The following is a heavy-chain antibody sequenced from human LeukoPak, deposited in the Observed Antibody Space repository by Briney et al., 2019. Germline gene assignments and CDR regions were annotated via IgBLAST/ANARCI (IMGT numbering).Heavy chain of an antibody. CDR2: ISSSKSYI. CDR3: ARSLHYDILTGYSLFDY. V-gene: IGHV3-21*01. J-gene: IGHJ4*02. Sequence: GGSLRLSCAASGFTFSSYRVNWVRQAPGKGLEWVASISSSKSYIYYADSVKGLFTISRDNAKNSLYLQMNSLRAEDTAVYYCARSLHYDILTGYSLFDYRGQGTLVTVSS. D-gene: IGHD3-9*01. CDR1: GFTFSSYR.